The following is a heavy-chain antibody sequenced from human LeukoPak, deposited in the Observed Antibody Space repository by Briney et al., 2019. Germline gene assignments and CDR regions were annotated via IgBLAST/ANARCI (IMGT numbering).Heavy chain of an antibody. V-gene: IGHV5-51*01. D-gene: IGHD6-25*01. CDR3: ARSLTAAAGDY. J-gene: IGHJ4*02. CDR2: IYPADSDI. Sequence: GESLKISCKGSGYRFTSYWIGWVRQIPGKGLEWMATIYPADSDIRYSPSFQGQVTISADKSISTAYLQWSSLKASDTAMYYCARSLTAAAGDYWGQGTLVTVSS. CDR1: GYRFTSYW.